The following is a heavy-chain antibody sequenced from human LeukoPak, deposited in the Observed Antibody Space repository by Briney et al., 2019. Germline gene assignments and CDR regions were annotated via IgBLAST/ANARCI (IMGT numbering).Heavy chain of an antibody. CDR3: ARGYYYDSSGYSAAHDAFDI. Sequence: GGSLRLSCAASGFTFDDYGMSWVRQAPGKGLEWVSGINWNGGSTGYADSVKGRFTISRDNAKNSLYLQMNSLRAEDTAVYYCARGYYYDSSGYSAAHDAFDIWGQGTMVTVSS. J-gene: IGHJ3*02. CDR1: GFTFDDYG. D-gene: IGHD3-22*01. CDR2: INWNGGST. V-gene: IGHV3-20*04.